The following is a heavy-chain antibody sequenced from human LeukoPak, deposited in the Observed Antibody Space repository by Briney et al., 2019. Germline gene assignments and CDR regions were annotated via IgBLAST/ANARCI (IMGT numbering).Heavy chain of an antibody. J-gene: IGHJ4*02. V-gene: IGHV3-48*01. CDR2: ISGSSSTR. Sequence: GGSLRLSCAASGFTFSSYSMNWVRQAPGKGLEWVSYISGSSSTRYYADSVKGRFTISRDNSKNTLYLQMYSLRAEDTAVYYCAKLPDIVVVVAAGSAGTGSWNYWGQGTLVTVSS. D-gene: IGHD2-15*01. CDR3: AKLPDIVVVVAAGSAGTGSWNY. CDR1: GFTFSSYS.